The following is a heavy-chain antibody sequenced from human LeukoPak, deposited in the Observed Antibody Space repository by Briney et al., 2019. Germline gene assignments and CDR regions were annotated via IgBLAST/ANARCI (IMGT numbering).Heavy chain of an antibody. D-gene: IGHD1-7*01. CDR1: GGSISSSSYY. CDR3: ASRGLELRSWFDP. CDR2: IYYSGST. V-gene: IGHV4-39*01. J-gene: IGHJ5*02. Sequence: SETLSLTCTVSGGSISSSSYYWGWIRQPPGKGLEWIGSIYYSGSTYYNPSLKSRVTISVDTSKNQFSLKLSSVTAADTGVYYCASRGLELRSWFDPWGQGTLVTVSS.